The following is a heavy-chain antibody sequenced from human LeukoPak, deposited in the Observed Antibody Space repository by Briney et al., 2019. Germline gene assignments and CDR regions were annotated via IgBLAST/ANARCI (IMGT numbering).Heavy chain of an antibody. D-gene: IGHD3-3*01. CDR3: ARVIFGVFRPYYFDS. Sequence: GGSLRLSCAASGFTFSNYWMTWVRQAPGKGLEWVANIKADGSETYYVDSLRGRFTVSRDNNMNSLYLQMNSLRAEDTAVYWCARVIFGVFRPYYFDSWGQGTLVIVSS. CDR1: GFTFSNYW. J-gene: IGHJ4*02. V-gene: IGHV3-7*01. CDR2: IKADGSET.